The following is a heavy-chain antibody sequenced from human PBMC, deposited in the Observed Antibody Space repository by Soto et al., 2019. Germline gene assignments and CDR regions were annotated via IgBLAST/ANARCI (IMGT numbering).Heavy chain of an antibody. CDR3: AREARGYSYGPLRGYWFDP. D-gene: IGHD5-18*01. J-gene: IGHJ5*02. CDR2: INHSGST. CDR1: GGSFSGYY. Sequence: PSETLSLTCAVYGGSFSGYYWSWIRQPPGKGLEWIGEINHSGSTNYNPSLKSRVTISVDTSKNQFSLKLSSVTAADTAVYYCAREARGYSYGPLRGYWFDPWGQGTLVTVSS. V-gene: IGHV4-34*01.